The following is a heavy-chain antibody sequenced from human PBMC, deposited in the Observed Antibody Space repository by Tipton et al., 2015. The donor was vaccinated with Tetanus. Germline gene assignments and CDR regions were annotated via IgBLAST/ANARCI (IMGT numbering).Heavy chain of an antibody. CDR3: ARIANYDFWSGYYSDLDY. D-gene: IGHD3-3*01. CDR1: GYSFTSYW. J-gene: IGHJ4*02. Sequence: QLVQSGAEVKKPGESLKISCKGSGYSFTSYWIGWARQMPGKGLEWMGIIYPGDSDTRYSPSFQGQVTISADKSISTAYLQWSSLKASDTAMYYCARIANYDFWSGYYSDLDYWGQGTLVTVSS. CDR2: IYPGDSDT. V-gene: IGHV5-51*01.